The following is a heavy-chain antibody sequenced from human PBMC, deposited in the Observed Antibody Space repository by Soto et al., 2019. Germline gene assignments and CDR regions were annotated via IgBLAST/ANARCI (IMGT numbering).Heavy chain of an antibody. Sequence: SETLSLTCTVSGGSVSSGYDYWGWIRQPPGKGLEWIGNIYYTGSSYYNPSLNSRVTISVDTSINQFSLRLSSVTAADTAVYFCARVRLQLPNLFDSWGRGTLVTVSS. CDR1: GGSVSSGYDY. CDR3: ARVRLQLPNLFDS. V-gene: IGHV4-39*01. D-gene: IGHD2-2*01. J-gene: IGHJ4*02. CDR2: IYYTGSS.